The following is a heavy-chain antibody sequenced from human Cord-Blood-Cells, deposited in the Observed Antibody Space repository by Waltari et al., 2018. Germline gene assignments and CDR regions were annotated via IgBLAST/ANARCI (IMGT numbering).Heavy chain of an antibody. D-gene: IGHD2-21*01. CDR2: INTSGGST. CDR1: GYTFTSYY. V-gene: IGHV1-46*01. Sequence: QVQLVQSGAEVKKPGASVKVSCKASGYTFTSYYMHWVRQAPGQGLEWMGIINTSGGSTSYAQKFQGRVTMTRDTSTSTVYMELSSLRSEDTAVYYCARSRRSRVKDYWGQGTLVTVSS. J-gene: IGHJ4*02. CDR3: ARSRRSRVKDY.